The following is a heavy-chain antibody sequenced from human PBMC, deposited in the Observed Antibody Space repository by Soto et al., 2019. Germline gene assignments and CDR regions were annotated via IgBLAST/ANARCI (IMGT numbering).Heavy chain of an antibody. D-gene: IGHD2-15*01. J-gene: IGHJ4*02. CDR1: GYTFISYA. CDR2: INASNGNT. V-gene: IGHV1-3*01. Sequence: ASVKVSCKASGYTFISYAIHWVRQAPGQRLEWMGWINASNGNTKYSQKFQGRVTITTDTSASTAYMELTSLISEDTAVYYCARELQGLYYFDYWGQGTLVTVSS. CDR3: ARELQGLYYFDY.